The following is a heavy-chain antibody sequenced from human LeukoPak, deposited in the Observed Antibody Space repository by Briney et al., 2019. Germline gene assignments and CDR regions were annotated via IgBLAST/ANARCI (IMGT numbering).Heavy chain of an antibody. J-gene: IGHJ3*02. V-gene: IGHV3-20*04. D-gene: IGHD2-15*01. CDR1: GFTFDDYG. CDR3: ARDGGYCSGGSCYSDAFDI. Sequence: SGGSLRLSCAASGFTFDDYGMSWVRQAPGEGLEWVSGINWNGGSTGYADSVKGRFTISRDNAKNSLYLQMNSLRAEDTALYYCARDGGYCSGGSCYSDAFDIWGQGTMVTVSS. CDR2: INWNGGST.